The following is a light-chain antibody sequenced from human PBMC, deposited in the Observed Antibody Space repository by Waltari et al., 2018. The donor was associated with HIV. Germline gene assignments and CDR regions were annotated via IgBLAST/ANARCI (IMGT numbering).Light chain of an antibody. Sequence: QSVLTQPPSVSAAPGQKVTISCSGSISNIATNSISWYQQIPGTAPKLRIYDNNKRPSGIPDRFSGSKSGTSATLGITGLQTGDEADYYCGTWDSSLSAGVFGGGTKLTVL. CDR3: GTWDSSLSAGV. J-gene: IGLJ2*01. CDR2: DNN. V-gene: IGLV1-51*01. CDR1: ISNIATNS.